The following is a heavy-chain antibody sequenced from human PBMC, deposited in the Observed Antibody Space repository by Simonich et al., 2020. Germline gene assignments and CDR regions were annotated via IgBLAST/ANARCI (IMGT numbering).Heavy chain of an antibody. D-gene: IGHD4-4*01. CDR2: INSDGGST. CDR3: ARDYSNYDAFDI. J-gene: IGHJ3*02. V-gene: IGHV3-74*01. CDR1: GFTFSSYW. Sequence: EVQLVESGGGLVQPGGSLRLSCAASGFTFSSYWMHWVRQAPGKGLGWVSRINSDGGSTSYADSVKGRSTISRDNAKNTLYLQMNSLRAEDTAVYYCARDYSNYDAFDIWGQGTMVTVSS.